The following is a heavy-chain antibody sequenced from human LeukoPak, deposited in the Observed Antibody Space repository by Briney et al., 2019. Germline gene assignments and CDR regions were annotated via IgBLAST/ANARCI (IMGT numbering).Heavy chain of an antibody. Sequence: GGSLRLSCGASGFTFSNYGMLWVRQAPGKGLEWVAFIRYDGNNKLYADSMKGRFTISRDNSKKTLYLHINSLRAEDTAVYYCVTRNAFDIWGQGTMVSVSS. D-gene: IGHD1-14*01. CDR2: IRYDGNNK. V-gene: IGHV3-30*02. CDR3: VTRNAFDI. J-gene: IGHJ3*02. CDR1: GFTFSNYG.